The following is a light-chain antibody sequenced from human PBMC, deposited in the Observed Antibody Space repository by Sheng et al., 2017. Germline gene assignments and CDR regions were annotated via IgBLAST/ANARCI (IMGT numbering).Light chain of an antibody. V-gene: IGLV3-1*01. CDR1: KLWDKY. J-gene: IGLJ2*01. Sequence: SYELTQPPSVSVSPGQTARITCSGDKLWDKYANWYQQKPGQSPRLVIYQDTKRPSGIPERFSGSNSGNTATLIISGTQALDEADYYCQAWDSSTVVFGGGTKVTVL. CDR2: QDT. CDR3: QAWDSSTVV.